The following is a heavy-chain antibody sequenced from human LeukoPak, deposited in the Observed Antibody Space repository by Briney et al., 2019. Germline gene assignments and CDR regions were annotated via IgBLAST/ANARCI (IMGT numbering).Heavy chain of an antibody. Sequence: PGGSLRLSCAASGFTFSCCGMHWVRQAPGKGLEWVTVVSSDGSNQYYADSVKGRFTSPRDISKNTLYLQMNSLRAEDTAVYYCAKGSGGPWALVNWGQGTLVTVSS. CDR2: VSSDGSNQ. J-gene: IGHJ4*02. V-gene: IGHV3-30*18. D-gene: IGHD2-15*01. CDR1: GFTFSCCG. CDR3: AKGSGGPWALVN.